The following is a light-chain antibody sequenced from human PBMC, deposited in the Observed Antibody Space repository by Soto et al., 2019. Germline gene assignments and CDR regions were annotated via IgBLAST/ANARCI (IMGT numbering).Light chain of an antibody. V-gene: IGLV2-14*01. Sequence: QSVLTQPASVSGSPGQSITISCTGTSSDVGGYKYVSWYQQHPGKAPKLMIYDVSSRPSGVSNRFSGSKSGNTASLTISGLQAEDEADYYCSSYTSSSTVVFGGGTTLTVL. CDR2: DVS. J-gene: IGLJ2*01. CDR1: SSDVGGYKY. CDR3: SSYTSSSTVV.